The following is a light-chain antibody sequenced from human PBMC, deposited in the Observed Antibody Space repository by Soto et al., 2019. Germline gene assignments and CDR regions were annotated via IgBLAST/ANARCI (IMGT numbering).Light chain of an antibody. Sequence: QSALTQPASVSGSTGQSITISCTGSSSDGGTYNLVSWYQQHPGKAPKLMIYEGSKRPSGVSNRFSGSKSGNTASLTISGLQAEDEADYYCCSYAGSSTFEVFGGGTKLTVL. J-gene: IGLJ3*02. CDR1: SSDGGTYNL. CDR2: EGS. V-gene: IGLV2-23*03. CDR3: CSYAGSSTFEV.